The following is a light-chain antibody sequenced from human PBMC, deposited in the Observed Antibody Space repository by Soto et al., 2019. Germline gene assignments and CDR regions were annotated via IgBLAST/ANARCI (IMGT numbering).Light chain of an antibody. Sequence: QSVLTQPASVSGSPGQSITISCTGTSSDVGGYNYVSWYQQHPGKAPKLMIYDVTNRPSGVSNRFSGSKSGNTASLTISGLQADDEADYYCNSYTNNFSYVFGTGTKATVL. CDR2: DVT. CDR1: SSDVGGYNY. CDR3: NSYTNNFSYV. J-gene: IGLJ1*01. V-gene: IGLV2-14*01.